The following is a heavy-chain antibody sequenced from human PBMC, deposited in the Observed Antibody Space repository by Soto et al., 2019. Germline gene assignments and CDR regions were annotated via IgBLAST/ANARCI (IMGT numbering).Heavy chain of an antibody. CDR3: ARPPSHCSGGSCQGVNWFDP. V-gene: IGHV3-21*01. CDR1: GFTFSSYS. J-gene: IGHJ5*02. Sequence: GGSLRLSCAASGFTFSSYSMNWVRQAPGKGLEWVSSISSSSSYIYYADSVKGRFTISRDNAKNSLYLQMNSLRAEDTAVYYCARPPSHCSGGSCQGVNWFDPWGQGTLVTVSS. CDR2: ISSSSSYI. D-gene: IGHD2-15*01.